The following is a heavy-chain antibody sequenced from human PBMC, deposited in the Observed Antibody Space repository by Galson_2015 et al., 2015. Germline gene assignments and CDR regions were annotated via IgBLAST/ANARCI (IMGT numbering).Heavy chain of an antibody. D-gene: IGHD3-22*01. Sequence: SVKVSCRASGYTFTSYYMHWVRQAPGQGLEWMGIINPSGGSTSYAQKFQGRVTMTRDTSTSTVYMELSSLRSEDTAVYYCARDSSGYYGMDVWGQGTTVTVSS. CDR2: INPSGGST. J-gene: IGHJ6*02. CDR3: ARDSSGYYGMDV. CDR1: GYTFTSYY. V-gene: IGHV1-46*01.